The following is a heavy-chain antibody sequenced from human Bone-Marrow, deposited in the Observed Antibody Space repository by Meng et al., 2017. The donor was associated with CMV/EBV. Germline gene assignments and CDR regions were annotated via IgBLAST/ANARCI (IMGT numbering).Heavy chain of an antibody. Sequence: ASVKVSCKASGYTFTSYHMHWVRQAPGQGLEWMGLINPSDGSTSYAQKFQGRVTMTRDTSTSTVYMELRSLRSDDTAVYYCARGRDIAAAGTPWFDPWGQGTLVTVSS. V-gene: IGHV1-46*01. D-gene: IGHD6-13*01. CDR3: ARGRDIAAAGTPWFDP. J-gene: IGHJ5*02. CDR2: INPSDGST. CDR1: GYTFTSYH.